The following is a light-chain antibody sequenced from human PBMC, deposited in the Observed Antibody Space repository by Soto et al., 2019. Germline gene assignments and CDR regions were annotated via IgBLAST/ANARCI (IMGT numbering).Light chain of an antibody. Sequence: IQMTQSPSSLSASVGDRVTITCRASQGISNYLAWSQQKPGKAPKSLIYDASSLRSGVPSKFSGSGFGTEFTLTISSLQPEDFATYYCQQYSTYPINFGQGTRLEIK. CDR2: DAS. CDR1: QGISNY. CDR3: QQYSTYPIN. V-gene: IGKV1-16*02. J-gene: IGKJ5*01.